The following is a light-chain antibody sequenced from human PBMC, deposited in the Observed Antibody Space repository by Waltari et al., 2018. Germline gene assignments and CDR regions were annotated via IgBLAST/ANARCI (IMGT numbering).Light chain of an antibody. Sequence: QTVVTQEPSFSVSPGGTVTLTCGFSSGSVSTTYYPSWYQQTPGQAPRTLIFSTNIRSSGVPDRFSGSILGNKAALTITGAQADDESDYYCVLYMGSGIRVFGGGTKLTVL. J-gene: IGLJ3*02. V-gene: IGLV8-61*01. CDR3: VLYMGSGIRV. CDR1: SGSVSTTYY. CDR2: STN.